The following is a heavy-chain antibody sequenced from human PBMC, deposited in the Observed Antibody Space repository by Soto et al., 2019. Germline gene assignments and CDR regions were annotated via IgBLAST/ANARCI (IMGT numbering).Heavy chain of an antibody. J-gene: IGHJ4*02. CDR2: ISYDGSNK. Sequence: QVQLVESGGGVVQPGRSLRLSCAASGFTFSSYGMHWVRQAPGKGLEWVAVISYDGSNKYYADSVKGRFTISRDNSKNTLYLQMNSLRAEDTAVYYCAKDGFGELSDWGQGTLVTVSS. CDR3: AKDGFGELSD. D-gene: IGHD3-10*01. CDR1: GFTFSSYG. V-gene: IGHV3-30*18.